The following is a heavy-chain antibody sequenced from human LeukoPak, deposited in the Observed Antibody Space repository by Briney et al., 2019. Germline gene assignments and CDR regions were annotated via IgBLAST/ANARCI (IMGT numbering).Heavy chain of an antibody. Sequence: PGGSLRLSCSVSGFTFSNYAMHWVRQAPGKGLEYVSAITSDGGSTYYADSVKGRSTISRDNSKNTLYLQMSSLRGEDTAVYYCVKAYCRSTSCYYYYYGMDVWGKGTTVTVSS. V-gene: IGHV3-64D*06. CDR2: ITSDGGST. CDR1: GFTFSNYA. J-gene: IGHJ6*04. CDR3: VKAYCRSTSCYYYYYGMDV. D-gene: IGHD2-2*01.